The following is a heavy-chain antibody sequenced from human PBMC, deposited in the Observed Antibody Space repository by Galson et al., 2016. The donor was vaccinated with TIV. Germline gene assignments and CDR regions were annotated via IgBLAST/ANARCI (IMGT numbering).Heavy chain of an antibody. CDR2: FDPEYGET. Sequence: QSGAEVKKPGASVKVSCKASGYTVTELSMHWVRQTPEKSLEWMGGFDPEYGETIYAQKFQGRVSMTEDTFTDTAYMELSSLVSDDTAVYYCATDLVYYYDSSGYSWGQGTLVTVSS. CDR1: GYTVTELS. J-gene: IGHJ4*02. CDR3: ATDLVYYYDSSGYS. V-gene: IGHV1-24*01. D-gene: IGHD3-22*01.